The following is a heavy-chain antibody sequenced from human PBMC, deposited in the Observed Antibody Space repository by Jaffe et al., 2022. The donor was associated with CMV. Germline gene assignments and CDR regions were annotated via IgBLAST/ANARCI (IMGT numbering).Heavy chain of an antibody. J-gene: IGHJ4*02. Sequence: EVQLVESGGGLVQPGGSLRLSCAASGFTVSSNYMSWVRQAPGKGLEWVSVIYSGGSTYYADSVKGRFTISRDNSKNTLYLQMNSLRAEDTAVYYCARDLPYCSGGSCYPLPDYWGQGTLVTVSS. CDR3: ARDLPYCSGGSCYPLPDY. CDR1: GFTVSSNY. CDR2: IYSGGST. D-gene: IGHD2-15*01. V-gene: IGHV3-66*01.